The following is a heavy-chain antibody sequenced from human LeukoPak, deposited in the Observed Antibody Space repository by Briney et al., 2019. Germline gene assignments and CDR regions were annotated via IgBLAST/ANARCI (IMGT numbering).Heavy chain of an antibody. V-gene: IGHV3-30*04. D-gene: IGHD3-9*01. Sequence: GGSLRLSCAASGFTFSSYAMHWVRQAPGKGLEWVAVISYDGSNKYYADSVKGRFTISRDNSKNTLYPQMNSLRAEDTAVYYCARGHDILTGYYSGFDYWGQGTLVTVSS. CDR1: GFTFSSYA. J-gene: IGHJ4*02. CDR3: ARGHDILTGYYSGFDY. CDR2: ISYDGSNK.